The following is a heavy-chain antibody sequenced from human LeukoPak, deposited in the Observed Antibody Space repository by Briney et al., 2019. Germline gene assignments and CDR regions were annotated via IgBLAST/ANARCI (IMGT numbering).Heavy chain of an antibody. CDR2: IHYSGPT. J-gene: IGHJ4*02. CDR1: GGSILSTIYY. CDR3: ARHWLQKWLPYYFDY. Sequence: PSETLSLTCTVSGGSILSTIYYWAWIRQPPGKGLEWIGSIHYSGPTYYNPSLKSRVTISVDTSKNQFSLKLSSVTAADTAVYYCARHWLQKWLPYYFDYWGQGTLVTVSS. D-gene: IGHD3-22*01. V-gene: IGHV4-39*01.